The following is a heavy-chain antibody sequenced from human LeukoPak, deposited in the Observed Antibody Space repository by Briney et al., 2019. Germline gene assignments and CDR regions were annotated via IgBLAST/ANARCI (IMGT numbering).Heavy chain of an antibody. CDR3: ARGRDYSHSTNYPRAFDI. D-gene: IGHD2/OR15-2a*01. J-gene: IGHJ3*02. CDR1: GVPISEYY. Sequence: SETLTLTCTVSGVPISEYYWSWIRQPPGKGLEWIAYINYSGSTYYNPSLESRVTISVDTSNNQFSLKLTSVTAADTAVYYCARGRDYSHSTNYPRAFDIWGQGTMVIVS. CDR2: INYSGST. V-gene: IGHV4-59*06.